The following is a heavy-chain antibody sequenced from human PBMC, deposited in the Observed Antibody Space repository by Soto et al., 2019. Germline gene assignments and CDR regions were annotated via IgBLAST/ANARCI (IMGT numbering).Heavy chain of an antibody. CDR1: GGTFSSYA. Sequence: QVQLVQSGAEVKKPGSSVKVSCKASGGTFSSYAISWVRQAPGQGLEWMGGIIPISETTNYAQKFQGRVTITADESKSTAYMEPSSLRSEDTAVYYCARSQGSSTSLEIYYYYDYGIHVWGQGTTVTVSS. V-gene: IGHV1-69*01. CDR3: ARSQGSSTSLEIYYYYDYGIHV. CDR2: IIPISETT. J-gene: IGHJ6*02. D-gene: IGHD2-2*01.